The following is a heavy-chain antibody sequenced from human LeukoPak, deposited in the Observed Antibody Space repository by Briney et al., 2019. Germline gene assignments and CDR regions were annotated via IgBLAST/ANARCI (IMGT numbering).Heavy chain of an antibody. CDR1: GFTFDDYA. CDR2: ISWDGGST. CDR3: AKDKGLWSGYIDY. Sequence: PEGSLRLSCAASGFTFDDYAMHWVRQATGEGLEWVSLISWDGGSTYYADSVKGRFTISRDNSKNSLYLQMNSLRAEDTALYYCAKDKGLWSGYIDYWGQGTLVTVSS. D-gene: IGHD3-3*01. J-gene: IGHJ4*02. V-gene: IGHV3-43D*04.